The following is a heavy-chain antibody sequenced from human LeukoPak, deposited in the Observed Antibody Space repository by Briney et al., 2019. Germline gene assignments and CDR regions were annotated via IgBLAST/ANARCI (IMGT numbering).Heavy chain of an antibody. CDR1: GFNFSSSA. CDR3: ARDEAEAGDLNY. V-gene: IGHV3-64*01. Sequence: PGGSLRLSCAASGFNFSSSAMHWVRQAPGRGLEYVSAINSKGDDPFYATSVKGRFTISRDNSKNTVYLQLGSLRTEDTAIYYCARDEAEAGDLNYWGQGTLVTVSS. D-gene: IGHD6-19*01. J-gene: IGHJ4*02. CDR2: INSKGDDP.